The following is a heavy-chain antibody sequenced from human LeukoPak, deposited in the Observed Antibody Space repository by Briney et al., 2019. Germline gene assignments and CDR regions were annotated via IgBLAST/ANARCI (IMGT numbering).Heavy chain of an antibody. J-gene: IGHJ4*02. CDR2: IYYSGST. V-gene: IGHV4-39*01. Sequence: SETLSLTCTVPGGSISSSSYYWGWIRQPPGKGLEWIGSIYYSGSTFYNPSLKSRVTISVDTSKNQFSLKLSSVTAADTAVYYCARNTTTVDDRRTFDYWGQGTLVTVSS. D-gene: IGHD4-23*01. CDR1: GGSISSSSYY. CDR3: ARNTTTVDDRRTFDY.